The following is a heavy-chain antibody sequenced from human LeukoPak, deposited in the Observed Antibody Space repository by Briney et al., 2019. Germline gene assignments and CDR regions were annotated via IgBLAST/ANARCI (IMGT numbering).Heavy chain of an antibody. CDR3: ARSNQADDY. V-gene: IGHV3-74*01. Sequence: PGGSLXLXXXXXXXXXXSXWMXWVRXVPGKGLVWVARINPGGSSITYADSVKGRFTISRDNAKNTLYLQMDSLRAEDTGVYYCARSNQADDYWGQGTLVTVSS. CDR1: XXXXXSXW. CDR2: INPGGSSI. J-gene: IGHJ4*02. D-gene: IGHD1-14*01.